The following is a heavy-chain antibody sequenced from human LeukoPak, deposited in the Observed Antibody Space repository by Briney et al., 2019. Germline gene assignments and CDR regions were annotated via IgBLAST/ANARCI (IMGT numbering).Heavy chain of an antibody. J-gene: IGHJ4*02. Sequence: ASVKVSCKASGYTFTSYYMHWARQAPGQGLEWMGIINPSGGSTSYAQKFQGRVTMTRDTSTSTVYMELSSLRSEDTAVYYCASSSRANCSSTSCYVLDYWGQGTLVTVSS. D-gene: IGHD2-2*01. CDR2: INPSGGST. CDR1: GYTFTSYY. CDR3: ASSSRANCSSTSCYVLDY. V-gene: IGHV1-46*01.